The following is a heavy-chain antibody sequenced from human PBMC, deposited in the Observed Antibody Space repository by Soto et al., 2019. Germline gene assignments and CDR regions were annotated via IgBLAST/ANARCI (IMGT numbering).Heavy chain of an antibody. J-gene: IGHJ4*02. Sequence: GESLKLSCKGSGYSFTSYWIGWVRQIPRKGLEWMGIIYPVDSETRDSPSFQGQVPIPADKPISTAYLQWSSLKASDTAMYYCARYQAAVYFAYGGQGTLVPVSS. V-gene: IGHV5-51*04. D-gene: IGHD6-13*01. CDR1: GYSFTSYW. CDR2: IYPVDSET. CDR3: ARYQAAVYFAY.